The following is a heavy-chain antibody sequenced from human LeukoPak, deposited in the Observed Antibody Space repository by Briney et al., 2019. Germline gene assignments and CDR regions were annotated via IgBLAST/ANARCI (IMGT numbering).Heavy chain of an antibody. V-gene: IGHV3-48*03. CDR3: ARDWGAGTVDY. Sequence: SGGSLRLSCAASGFTFSSYEMNWVRQAPGKGLEWVSYISSSGSTIYYADSVKGRFTISRDNAHNSLYLQMNSLRAEDTAVYYCARDWGAGTVDYWGQGTLVTVSS. J-gene: IGHJ4*02. CDR2: ISSSGSTI. D-gene: IGHD6-13*01. CDR1: GFTFSSYE.